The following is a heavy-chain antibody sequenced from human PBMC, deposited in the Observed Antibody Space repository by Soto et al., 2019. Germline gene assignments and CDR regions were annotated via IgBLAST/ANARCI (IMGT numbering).Heavy chain of an antibody. CDR2: IYYSGST. Sequence: QVQLQESGPGLVKPSQTLSLTCTVSGASISSGGYYWSWIRQHPGKGLEWIGYIYYSGSTYYNPSLKSGVNKSVDQSKAKFSLGLGSVPAADTAVYYCAREGGGGLGWLPFYFDYWGQGTLVTVSS. D-gene: IGHD3-16*01. CDR3: AREGGGGLGWLPFYFDY. V-gene: IGHV4-31*03. CDR1: GASISSGGYY. J-gene: IGHJ4*02.